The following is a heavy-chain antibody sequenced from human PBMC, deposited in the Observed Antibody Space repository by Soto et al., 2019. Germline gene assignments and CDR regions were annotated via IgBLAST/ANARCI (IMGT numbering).Heavy chain of an antibody. D-gene: IGHD1-7*01. CDR2: IIPIFDTA. CDR3: AKRGWNYQAYHYYYAMDV. CDR1: GGTFSSYA. V-gene: IGHV1-69*06. J-gene: IGHJ6*02. Sequence: GASVKVSCKASGGTFSSYAIIWVRQAPGQGLEWMGGIIPIFDTAKYAQNFQGRVRITADKSTNTAYMELSSLRSEDTGIYYCAKRGWNYQAYHYYYAMDVWGQGTTVTVSS.